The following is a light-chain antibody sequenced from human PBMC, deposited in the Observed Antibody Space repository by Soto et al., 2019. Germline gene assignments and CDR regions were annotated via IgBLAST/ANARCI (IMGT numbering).Light chain of an antibody. V-gene: IGKV3-20*01. CDR2: GAS. CDR3: QQYGNSIT. Sequence: IVLTNSPGTLSLSTGERATLSCRASQTVSSEYLAWYQQKPGQAPRLLIYGASSRATGIPDRFRGSGSGTDFTLTISRLETEDFAVYFCQQYGNSITFGQGTRLEIK. CDR1: QTVSSEY. J-gene: IGKJ5*01.